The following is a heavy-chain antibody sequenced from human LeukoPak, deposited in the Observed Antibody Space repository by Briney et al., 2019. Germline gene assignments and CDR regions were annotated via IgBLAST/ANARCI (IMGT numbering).Heavy chain of an antibody. CDR3: VRLLDLDY. CDR2: INTDGRTT. D-gene: IGHD3-3*01. CDR1: GFTFSNYW. V-gene: IGHV3-74*01. J-gene: IGHJ4*02. Sequence: PGGSLRLSCAASGFTFSNYWMHWVRQAPGKGLGWVSRINTDGRTTDYADSVKGRFTISRDNAKNTVFLQMNSLRPEDTAVYYCVRLLDLDYWGQGTLVTVSS.